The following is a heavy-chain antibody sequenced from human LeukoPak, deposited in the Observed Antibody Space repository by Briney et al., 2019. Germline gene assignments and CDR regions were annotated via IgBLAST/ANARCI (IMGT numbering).Heavy chain of an antibody. CDR3: AKDPGWYYFDY. D-gene: IGHD6-19*01. J-gene: IGHJ4*02. CDR2: ISGSGGST. V-gene: IGHV3-23*01. Sequence: PGGSLRLSCEASGFTFSAYAMTWVRQAPGKGLEWVSAISGSGGSTYYADSVKGRFTISRDNSKNTLYLQMNSLRAEDTAVYYCAKDPGWYYFDYWGQGTLVTVSS. CDR1: GFTFSAYA.